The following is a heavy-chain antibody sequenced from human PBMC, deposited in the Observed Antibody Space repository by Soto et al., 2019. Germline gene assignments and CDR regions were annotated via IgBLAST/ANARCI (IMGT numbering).Heavy chain of an antibody. CDR3: ARGGVDMIRGITGKRTWLDP. CDR2: INRIGSA. CDR1: GGSFSSYY. D-gene: IGHD3-10*01. Sequence: QVQLQQWGDGLLKPSETLSLTCAVYGGSFSSYYWNWIRQSPGTGLEWIGDINRIGSANYNPSLTGRVTMSVDSSKNQFYLRLTSVTAADTAMYYCARGGVDMIRGITGKRTWLDPWGQGTRVIVS. J-gene: IGHJ5*02. V-gene: IGHV4-34*01.